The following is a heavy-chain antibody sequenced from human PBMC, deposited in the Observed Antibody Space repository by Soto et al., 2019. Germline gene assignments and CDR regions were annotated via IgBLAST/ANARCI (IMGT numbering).Heavy chain of an antibody. J-gene: IGHJ4*02. D-gene: IGHD3-9*01. Sequence: PGGSLRLSCAASGFTFSSYAMSWVRQAPGKGLEWVSAISGSGGSTYYADSVKGRFTISRDNSKNTLYLQMNSLRAEDTAVYYCAKVAVFDWLLLTIEAHHDYWGQGTLVTVSS. CDR1: GFTFSSYA. CDR2: ISGSGGST. V-gene: IGHV3-23*01. CDR3: AKVAVFDWLLLTIEAHHDY.